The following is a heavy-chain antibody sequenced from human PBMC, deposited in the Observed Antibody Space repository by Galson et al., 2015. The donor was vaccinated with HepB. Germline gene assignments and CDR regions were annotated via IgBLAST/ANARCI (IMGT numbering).Heavy chain of an antibody. CDR2: INPNSGGT. CDR3: ARVATDGGQLGSNWYFDL. CDR1: GYTFTGYY. V-gene: IGHV1-2*06. Sequence: SVKVSCKASGYTFTGYYMHWVRQAPGQGLEWMGRINPNSGGTNYAQKFQGRVTMTRDTSISTAYMELSRLRSDDTAVYYCARVATDGGQLGSNWYFDLWGRGTLVTVSS. D-gene: IGHD1-1*01. J-gene: IGHJ2*01.